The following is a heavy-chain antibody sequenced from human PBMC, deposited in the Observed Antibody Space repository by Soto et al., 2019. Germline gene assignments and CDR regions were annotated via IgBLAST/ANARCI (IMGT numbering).Heavy chain of an antibody. Sequence: EVQLVESGGGLVQPGRSLRLSCAASGFTFDDYAMHWVRQAPGKGPEWVSGISWNSGSIGYADSVKGRFTISRDNAKNSLYLQMNSLRAEDTALYYCAISTTVTTSDGMDVWGQGTTVTVSS. CDR2: ISWNSGSI. D-gene: IGHD4-17*01. V-gene: IGHV3-9*01. J-gene: IGHJ6*02. CDR1: GFTFDDYA. CDR3: AISTTVTTSDGMDV.